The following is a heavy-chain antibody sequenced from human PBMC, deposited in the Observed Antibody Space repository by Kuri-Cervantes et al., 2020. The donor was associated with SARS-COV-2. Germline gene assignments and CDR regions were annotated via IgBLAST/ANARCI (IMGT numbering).Heavy chain of an antibody. CDR1: GFTFSDYS. J-gene: IGHJ4*02. CDR2: IKSDGSST. Sequence: GGSLRLSCAVSGFTFSDYSMHWVRQGPGRGLVWVSRIKSDGSSTSYADSVEGRFTISRDNAKNTLYLQMNSPRAEDTAVYYCARAVSGGNSHYDFWGQGALVTVSS. D-gene: IGHD4-23*01. CDR3: ARAVSGGNSHYDF. V-gene: IGHV3-74*01.